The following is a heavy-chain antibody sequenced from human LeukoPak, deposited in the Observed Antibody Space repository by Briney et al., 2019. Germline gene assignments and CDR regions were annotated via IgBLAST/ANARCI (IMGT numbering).Heavy chain of an antibody. CDR2: IYYSGST. J-gene: IGHJ5*02. CDR1: DYSISSGYGYY. V-gene: IGHV4-39*07. Sequence: SETLSLTCTVSDYSISSGYGYYWGWIRQPPGKGLEWIGSIYYSGSTYYNPSLKSRVTISVDTSKNQFSLKLSSVTAADTAVYYCARAHSSSWYGGWFDPWGQGTLVTVSS. D-gene: IGHD6-13*01. CDR3: ARAHSSSWYGGWFDP.